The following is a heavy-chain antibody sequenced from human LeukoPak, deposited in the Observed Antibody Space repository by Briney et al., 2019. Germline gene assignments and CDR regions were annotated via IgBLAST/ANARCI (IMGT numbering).Heavy chain of an antibody. CDR1: GFTLSSYA. CDR3: AGGLWTVRGVIYDY. Sequence: GGSLRLSCAASGFTLSSYAMSWVRQAPGKGLEWVSAISVSGNTYRADSVKGRFTISRDSSKNSLYLQMNSLRAEDTAVYYCAGGLWTVRGVIYDYWGQGTLVTVSS. J-gene: IGHJ4*02. CDR2: ISVSGNT. D-gene: IGHD3-10*01. V-gene: IGHV3-23*01.